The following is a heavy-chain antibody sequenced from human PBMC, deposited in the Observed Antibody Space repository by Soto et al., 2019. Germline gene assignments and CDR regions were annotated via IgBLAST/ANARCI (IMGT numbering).Heavy chain of an antibody. CDR3: ARGAAERDYYDSSGYSY. J-gene: IGHJ4*02. D-gene: IGHD3-22*01. Sequence: KGLEWMGWISAYNGNTNYAQKLQGRVTMTTDTSTSTAYMELRSLRSDDTAVYYCARGAAERDYYDSSGYSYWGQGTLVTVSS. CDR2: ISAYNGNT. V-gene: IGHV1-18*01.